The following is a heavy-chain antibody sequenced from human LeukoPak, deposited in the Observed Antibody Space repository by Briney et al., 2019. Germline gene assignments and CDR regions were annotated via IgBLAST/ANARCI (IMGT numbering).Heavy chain of an antibody. CDR1: GFTFSSYS. CDR3: ARSREIVATINYYYYYGMDV. CDR2: ISSSSSYI. Sequence: GGSLRLSCAASGFTFSSYSMNWVRQAPGKGLEWVSSISSSSSYIYYADSVKGRFTISRDNAKNSLYLQMNSLRAEDTAVYYCARSREIVATINYYYYYGMDVWGQGTTVTVSS. D-gene: IGHD5-12*01. V-gene: IGHV3-21*01. J-gene: IGHJ6*02.